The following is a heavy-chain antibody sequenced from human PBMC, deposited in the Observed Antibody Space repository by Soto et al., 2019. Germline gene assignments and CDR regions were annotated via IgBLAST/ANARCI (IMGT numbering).Heavy chain of an antibody. D-gene: IGHD2-2*01. Sequence: GGSLRLSCAASGFTFTNHAMSWVRQAPGKGLEWVSDIGGSGSSTYYADSVKGRFTISRDNSKDTLYLQMSSLRAEDTAVYYCAKDWCSSTSCYESLFSGMDVCGPGTTLTVS. CDR2: IGGSGSST. J-gene: IGHJ6*02. CDR3: AKDWCSSTSCYESLFSGMDV. V-gene: IGHV3-23*01. CDR1: GFTFTNHA.